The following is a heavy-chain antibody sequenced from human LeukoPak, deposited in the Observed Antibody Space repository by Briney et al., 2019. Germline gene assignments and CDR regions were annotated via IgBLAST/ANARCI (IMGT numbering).Heavy chain of an antibody. J-gene: IGHJ4*02. CDR3: ARGGGYVRPYGY. D-gene: IGHD3-10*01. CDR2: INHSGST. V-gene: IGHV4-34*01. Sequence: WETLSLTCAVYGGSFSGYYWSWIREPPGKGLEWIGEINHSGSTNYNPSLKSRVTISVDTSKNQFSLKLSSVTAADTAVYYCARGGGYVRPYGYWGQGTLVTVFS. CDR1: GGSFSGYY.